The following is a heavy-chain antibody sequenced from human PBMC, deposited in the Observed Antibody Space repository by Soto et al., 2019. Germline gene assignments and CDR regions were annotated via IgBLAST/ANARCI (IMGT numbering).Heavy chain of an antibody. J-gene: IGHJ5*02. D-gene: IGHD3-3*01. CDR3: ARHGELRFLEWLFLFDP. CDR2: IYCSGST. CDR1: GGSISSSSYY. V-gene: IGHV4-39*01. Sequence: QLQLQESGPGLVKPSETLSLTCTVSGGSISSSSYYWGWIRQPPGKGLEWIGSIYCSGSTYYNPSLKSRVTISVNTSKNQFSLKLSSVTAADTAVYYCARHGELRFLEWLFLFDPWGQGTLVTVSS.